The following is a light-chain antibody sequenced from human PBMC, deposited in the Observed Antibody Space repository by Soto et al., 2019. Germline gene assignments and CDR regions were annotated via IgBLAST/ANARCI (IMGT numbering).Light chain of an antibody. CDR2: AAS. J-gene: IGKJ1*01. CDR1: QGISSY. V-gene: IGKV1-27*01. Sequence: DIKMTQSPSSLSASVGDRVTITCPASQGISSYLAWYQQRPGKVPKVLIYAASTLHSGVPSRFIGSGSGTDFTLTISNVQPEDVATYYCQNYYNAPETFGQGTKMEIK. CDR3: QNYYNAPET.